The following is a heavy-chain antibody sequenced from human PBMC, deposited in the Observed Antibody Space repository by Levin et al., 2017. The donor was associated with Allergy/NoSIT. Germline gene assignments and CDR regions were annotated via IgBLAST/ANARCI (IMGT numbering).Heavy chain of an antibody. CDR1: GFTFSSYA. D-gene: IGHD2-2*01. V-gene: IGHV3-30-3*01. Sequence: GGSLRLSCAASGFTFSSYAMHWVRQAPGKGLEWVAVISYGGTITHYVDSVKGRFTISRDNSENTLDLRMNSLRPEDTAVYYCATSPGGDYWGQGTLVTVSS. CDR3: ATSPGGDY. J-gene: IGHJ4*02. CDR2: ISYGGTIT.